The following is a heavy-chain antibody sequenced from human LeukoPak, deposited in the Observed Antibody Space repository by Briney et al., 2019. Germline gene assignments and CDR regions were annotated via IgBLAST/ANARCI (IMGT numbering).Heavy chain of an antibody. D-gene: IGHD2-2*01. CDR3: AKDRSCTSNICHGDFDY. CDR2: ISGSGGDT. V-gene: IGHV3-23*01. CDR1: GFTFSNYA. Sequence: GGSLRLSCAASGFTFSNYAMSWVRQAPGKGLEWVSGISGSGGDTYYADSVKGRFTISRDNSKNTLYLQMNSLRAEDTAVYYCAKDRSCTSNICHGDFDYWGQGTLVTVSS. J-gene: IGHJ4*02.